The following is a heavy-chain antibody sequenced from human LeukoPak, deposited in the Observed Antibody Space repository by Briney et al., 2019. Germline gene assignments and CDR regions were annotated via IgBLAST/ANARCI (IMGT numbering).Heavy chain of an antibody. Sequence: SETLSLTCAVYGGSFSGYYWSWIRQPPGKGLEWIGEINHSGSTNYNPSLKSRVTISVDTSKNQFSLELSSVTAADTAVYYCARVFGYSYGPYYFDYWGQGTLVTVSS. D-gene: IGHD5-18*01. CDR2: INHSGST. CDR1: GGSFSGYY. V-gene: IGHV4-34*01. CDR3: ARVFGYSYGPYYFDY. J-gene: IGHJ4*02.